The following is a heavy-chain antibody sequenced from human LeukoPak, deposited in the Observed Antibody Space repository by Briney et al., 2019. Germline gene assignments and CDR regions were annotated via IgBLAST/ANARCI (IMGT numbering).Heavy chain of an antibody. CDR2: INHSGST. Sequence: SETLSLTCAVYGGSFSGYYWSWIRQPPGKGLEWIGEINHSGSTNYNPSLKSRVTISVDTSKNQFSLKLSSVTAADTAVYYCARGGGAVAGTSWFDPWGQGTLVTVSS. CDR3: ARGGGAVAGTSWFDP. D-gene: IGHD6-19*01. J-gene: IGHJ5*02. CDR1: GGSFSGYY. V-gene: IGHV4-34*01.